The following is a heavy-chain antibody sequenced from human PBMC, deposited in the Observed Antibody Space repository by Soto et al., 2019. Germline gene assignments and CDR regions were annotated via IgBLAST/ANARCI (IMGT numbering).Heavy chain of an antibody. V-gene: IGHV4-34*01. Sequence: SETLSLTCVVSGGSLRDYFWSWIRQPPGMALEWIGEINHLGSINYNPSLKSRVTMSVDTSKNQFSLTLNFVTAADTATYYCARGGISHWAYFYYMDVWDRGTTVTVSS. CDR2: INHLGSI. CDR3: ARGGISHWAYFYYMDV. CDR1: GGSLRDYF. D-gene: IGHD2-21*01. J-gene: IGHJ6*03.